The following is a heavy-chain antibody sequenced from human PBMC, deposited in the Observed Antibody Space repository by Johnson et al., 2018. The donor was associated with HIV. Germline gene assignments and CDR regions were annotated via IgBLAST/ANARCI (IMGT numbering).Heavy chain of an antibody. CDR3: AREANAFDI. CDR2: INWNGGST. Sequence: VQLVESGGGLIQPGGSLRLSCAASGFTVSSNYMSWVRQAPGKGLEWVSGINWNGGSTGYADSVKGRFTISRDNSKNTLYLQMNSLRAEDTAVYYCAREANAFDIWGQGTMVTVSS. CDR1: GFTVSSNY. J-gene: IGHJ3*02. V-gene: IGHV3-53*01.